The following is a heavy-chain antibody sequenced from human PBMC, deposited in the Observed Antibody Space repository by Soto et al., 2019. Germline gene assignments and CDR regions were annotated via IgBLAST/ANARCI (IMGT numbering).Heavy chain of an antibody. J-gene: IGHJ6*02. CDR2: INPRDGST. Sequence: GASVKVSCKASGYTFTSYYMHWVRQAPGKGLEWMGIINPRDGSTSYAQKFQGRVTMTEDTSTDTAYMELSSLRSEDTAVYYCATGVRVAGYGMDVWGQGTTVTVSS. CDR1: GYTFTSYY. CDR3: ATGVRVAGYGMDV. V-gene: IGHV1-46*01.